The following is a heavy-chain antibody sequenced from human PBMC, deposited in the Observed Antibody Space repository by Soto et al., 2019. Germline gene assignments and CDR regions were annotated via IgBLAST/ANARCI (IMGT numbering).Heavy chain of an antibody. Sequence: EVQLVESGGGLVQPGGSLRLSCAASGFTFSSYWMSWVRQAPGKGLEWVANIKQDGSEKYYVDSVKGRFTISRENAKNSLYLQMNSLRAEDTAVYYCARDPNIVATMGSIYYYYGMDVWGQGTTVTVSS. D-gene: IGHD5-12*01. CDR3: ARDPNIVATMGSIYYYYGMDV. V-gene: IGHV3-7*01. J-gene: IGHJ6*02. CDR2: IKQDGSEK. CDR1: GFTFSSYW.